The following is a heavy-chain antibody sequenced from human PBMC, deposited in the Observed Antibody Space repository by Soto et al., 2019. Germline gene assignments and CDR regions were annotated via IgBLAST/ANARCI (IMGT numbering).Heavy chain of an antibody. CDR2: INHSGST. Sequence: SETLSLTCAVYGGSFSGYYWTWIRQPPGAGLEWIGEINHSGSTNYKPSLRGRVTISVDTSKNQLSLRVTSVTAADTAVYYCARGRTLITGTSLDYWGQGTLVTVSS. CDR3: ARGRTLITGTSLDY. D-gene: IGHD1-20*01. J-gene: IGHJ4*02. CDR1: GGSFSGYY. V-gene: IGHV4-34*01.